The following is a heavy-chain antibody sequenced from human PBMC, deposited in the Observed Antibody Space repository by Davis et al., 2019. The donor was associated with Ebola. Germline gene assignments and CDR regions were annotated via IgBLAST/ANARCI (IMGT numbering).Heavy chain of an antibody. V-gene: IGHV4-59*08. CDR3: ARHVFYSDSSGYYFYFDN. CDR2: IYYSGST. Sequence: MPSETLSLTCTVSGGSISSYYWSWIRQPPGKGLEWIGYIYYSGSTNYNPSLKSRVTISADTSKNQSSLKLSSVTAADTAVYYCARHVFYSDSSGYYFYFDNWGQGTLLTVSS. J-gene: IGHJ4*02. D-gene: IGHD3-22*01. CDR1: GGSISSYY.